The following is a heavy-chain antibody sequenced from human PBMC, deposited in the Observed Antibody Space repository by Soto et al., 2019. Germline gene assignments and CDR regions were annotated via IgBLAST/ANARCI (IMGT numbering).Heavy chain of an antibody. CDR2: ISYHGRDE. CDR1: GFSLTNYG. CDR3: VKDHLMSTLTTAGF. D-gene: IGHD4-4*01. J-gene: IGHJ4*02. Sequence: QVQLVESGGGVVQPGGSLRLSCAASGFSLTNYGMHWVRQAPGKGLEWVAVISYHGRDEFYADSVKGRFTISRDSSKNALYLQMHSLRPDDTAVYYCVKDHLMSTLTTAGFWGQGTLVAVSS. V-gene: IGHV3-30*18.